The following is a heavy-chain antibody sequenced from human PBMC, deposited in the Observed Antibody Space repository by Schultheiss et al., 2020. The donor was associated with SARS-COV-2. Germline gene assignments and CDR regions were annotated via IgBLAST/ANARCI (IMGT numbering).Heavy chain of an antibody. Sequence: GESLKISCAASGFTFSSYAMHWVRQAPGKGLEWVAVISYDGSNKYYADSVKGRFTISRHNSKNTLYLQMNSLRAEDTAVYYCAKAGYCSSTSCSEGAFDIWGQGTMVTVSS. J-gene: IGHJ3*02. CDR2: ISYDGSNK. D-gene: IGHD2-2*01. CDR1: GFTFSSYA. V-gene: IGHV3-30*14. CDR3: AKAGYCSSTSCSEGAFDI.